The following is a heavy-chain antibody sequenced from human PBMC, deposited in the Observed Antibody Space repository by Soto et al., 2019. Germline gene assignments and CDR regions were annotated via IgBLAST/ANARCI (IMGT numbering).Heavy chain of an antibody. CDR2: ISGSADST. CDR3: ARTRGAMIYAISVYGMDV. CDR1: GFSFSSFA. V-gene: IGHV3-23*01. Sequence: EVQLLESGGGFIHPGGSLRLSCAASGFSFSSFAMNWVRQAPGKGLEWVSIISGSADSTFYADSVKGRFTSSRDNSKSTPYLQINSLRAEDTAVYYCARTRGAMIYAISVYGMDVWGQGTTVTVSS. J-gene: IGHJ6*02. D-gene: IGHD2-8*01.